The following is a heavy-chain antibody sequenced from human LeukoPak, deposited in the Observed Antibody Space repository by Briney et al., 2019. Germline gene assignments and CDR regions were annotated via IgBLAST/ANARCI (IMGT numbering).Heavy chain of an antibody. CDR2: MNPNSGNT. D-gene: IGHD3-16*02. CDR1: GYTFTSYD. Sequence: ASVKVSSKASGYTFTSYDINWVRQATGQGLEWMGWMNPNSGNTGYAQKFQGRVTMTRNTSISTAYMELSSLRSEDTAVYYCARTRIMITFGGVIVNYYGMDVWGQGTTVTVSS. V-gene: IGHV1-8*01. CDR3: ARTRIMITFGGVIVNYYGMDV. J-gene: IGHJ6*02.